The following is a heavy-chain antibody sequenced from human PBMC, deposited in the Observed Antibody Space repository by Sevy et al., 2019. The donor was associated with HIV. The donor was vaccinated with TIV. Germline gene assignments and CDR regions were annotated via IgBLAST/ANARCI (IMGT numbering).Heavy chain of an antibody. D-gene: IGHD6-13*01. CDR3: AKDISIAAAGTLGAFDI. V-gene: IGHV3-9*01. Sequence: GGSLRLSCAASGFTFDDYAMHWVRQAPGKGLEWVSGISWNSGSIGYADSVKGRFTISRDNAKNSLYLQMNSLRAEDTALYYCAKDISIAAAGTLGAFDIWGQGTMVTVSS. CDR1: GFTFDDYA. J-gene: IGHJ3*02. CDR2: ISWNSGSI.